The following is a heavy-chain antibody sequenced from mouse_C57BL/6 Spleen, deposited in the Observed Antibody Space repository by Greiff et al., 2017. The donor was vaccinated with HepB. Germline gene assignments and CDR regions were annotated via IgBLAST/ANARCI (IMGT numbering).Heavy chain of an antibody. Sequence: EVKVEESGAELVRPGASVKLSCTASGFNIKDDYMHWVKQRPEQGLEWIGWIDPENGDTDYASKFQGKATITADTSSNTAYLQLSRLTSEDTAVYYCTTWDRTGYWGQGTTLTVSS. CDR1: GFNIKDDY. V-gene: IGHV14-4*01. J-gene: IGHJ2*01. D-gene: IGHD4-1*01. CDR2: IDPENGDT. CDR3: TTWDRTGY.